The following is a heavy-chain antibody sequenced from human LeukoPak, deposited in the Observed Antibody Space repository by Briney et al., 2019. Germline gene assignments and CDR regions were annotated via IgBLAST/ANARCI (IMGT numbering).Heavy chain of an antibody. V-gene: IGHV1-69*13. J-gene: IGHJ4*02. Sequence: GASVKVSCKASGYTFTSYGISWVRQAPGQGLEWMGGIIPIFGTANYAQKFQGRVTITADESTSTAYMELSSLRSEDTAVYYCARYRPHYDILTGLSGTFDYWGQGTLVTVSS. D-gene: IGHD3-9*01. CDR3: ARYRPHYDILTGLSGTFDY. CDR2: IIPIFGTA. CDR1: GYTFTSYG.